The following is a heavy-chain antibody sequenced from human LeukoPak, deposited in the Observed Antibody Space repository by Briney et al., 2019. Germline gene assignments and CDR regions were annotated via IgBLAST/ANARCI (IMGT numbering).Heavy chain of an antibody. J-gene: IGHJ3*02. CDR2: IIPILGIA. CDR3: AKPRSGRGHNDAFDI. D-gene: IGHD3-10*01. CDR1: GGTFSSYA. Sequence: SVKVSCKASGGTFSSYAISRVRQAPGQGLEWMGRIIPILGIANYAQKFQGRVTITADKSTSTAYMELSSLRSEDTAVYYCAKPRSGRGHNDAFDIWGQGTMVTVSS. V-gene: IGHV1-69*04.